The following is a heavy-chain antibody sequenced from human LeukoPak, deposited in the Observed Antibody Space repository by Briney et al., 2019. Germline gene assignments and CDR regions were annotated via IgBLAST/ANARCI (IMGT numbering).Heavy chain of an antibody. J-gene: IGHJ4*02. CDR1: GFTFSNAW. V-gene: IGHV3-15*01. CDR3: TTGVRGVIIKANDY. D-gene: IGHD3-10*01. Sequence: PGGSLRLSCAASGFTFSNAWMSWVRQAPGKGLEWVGRIKSKTDGGTTDYAAPVKGRFTISRDDSKNTLYLQMNSLKTEDTAVYYCTTGVRGVIIKANDYWGQGTLVTVSS. CDR2: IKSKTDGGTT.